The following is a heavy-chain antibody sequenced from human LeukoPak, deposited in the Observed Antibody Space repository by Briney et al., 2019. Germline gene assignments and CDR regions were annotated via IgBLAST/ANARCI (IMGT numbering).Heavy chain of an antibody. Sequence: GGSLRLSCAASGFTFDDYGMSWVRQAPGEGLEWVSGINWNGGNTGYADSVKGRITISRDNAKNSLYLQMNSLRAEDTAFYYCARGIVVVMGAFDIWGQGTMVTVSS. V-gene: IGHV3-20*04. CDR3: ARGIVVVMGAFDI. CDR1: GFTFDDYG. D-gene: IGHD3-22*01. CDR2: INWNGGNT. J-gene: IGHJ3*02.